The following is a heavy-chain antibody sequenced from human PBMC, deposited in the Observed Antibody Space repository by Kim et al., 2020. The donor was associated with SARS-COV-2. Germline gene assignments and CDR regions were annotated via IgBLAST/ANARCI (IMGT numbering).Heavy chain of an antibody. CDR2: INTNTGNP. V-gene: IGHV7-4-1*02. Sequence: ASVKVSCNASGYTFTSYAMNWVRQAPGQGLEWMGWINTNTGNPTYAQGFTGRFVFSLDTSVSTAYLQISSLKAEDTAVYYCARAVVVPAANYFGVVILSYYYMDVWGKGTTVTVSS. J-gene: IGHJ6*03. CDR1: GYTFTSYA. D-gene: IGHD2-2*01. CDR3: ARAVVVPAANYFGVVILSYYYMDV.